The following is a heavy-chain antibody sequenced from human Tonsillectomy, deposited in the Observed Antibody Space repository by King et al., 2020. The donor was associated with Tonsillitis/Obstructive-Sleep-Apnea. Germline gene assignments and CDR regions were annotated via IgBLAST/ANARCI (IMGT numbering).Heavy chain of an antibody. CDR1: GYSFTSYW. CDR2: IDPSDSYT. J-gene: IGHJ5*02. CDR3: ARRGEGEDIVVVPAAINWFDP. V-gene: IGHV5-10-1*01. D-gene: IGHD2-2*02. Sequence: QLVQSGAEVKKPGESLRISCKGSGYSFTSYWISWVRQMPGKGLEWMGRIDPSDSYTNYSPCFQGHVTISAYKSISTAYLQWSSLKASDTAMYYCARRGEGEDIVVVPAAINWFDPWGQGTLVTVSS.